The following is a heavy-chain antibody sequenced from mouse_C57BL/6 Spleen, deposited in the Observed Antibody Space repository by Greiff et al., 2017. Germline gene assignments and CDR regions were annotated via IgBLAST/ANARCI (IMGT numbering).Heavy chain of an antibody. CDR2: IDPEDGET. V-gene: IGHV14-2*01. D-gene: IGHD1-1*01. Sequence: VHVKQSGAELVKPGASVKLSCTASGFNFNDYYLHWVKQRPEQGLEWIGRIDPEDGETNYAPKFQGKATITADTSSNTAYLQLSSLTSEYTAVYYCDDGSSTDAMDYWGQGTSVTVSA. CDR3: DDGSSTDAMDY. CDR1: GFNFNDYY. J-gene: IGHJ4*01.